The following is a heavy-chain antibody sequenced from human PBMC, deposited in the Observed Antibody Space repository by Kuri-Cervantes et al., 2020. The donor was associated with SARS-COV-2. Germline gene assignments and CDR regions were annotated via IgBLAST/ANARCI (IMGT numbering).Heavy chain of an antibody. CDR2: IYTSGST. V-gene: IGHV4-4*07. Sequence: ESLKISCTVSGGSISSYYWSWIRQPAGKGLEWIGRIYTSGSTNYNPSLKSRVTISVDTSKNQFSLKLSSVTAADTAVYYCARETVAGTGDWFDPWGQGTLVTVSS. J-gene: IGHJ5*02. D-gene: IGHD6-19*01. CDR1: GGSISSYY. CDR3: ARETVAGTGDWFDP.